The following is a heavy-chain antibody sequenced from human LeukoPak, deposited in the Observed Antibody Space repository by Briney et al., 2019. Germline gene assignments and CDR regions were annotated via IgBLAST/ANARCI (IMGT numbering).Heavy chain of an antibody. CDR2: IHYSGST. CDR3: ARAHTSRATGALLNYYYGMDV. J-gene: IGHJ6*02. V-gene: IGHV4-59*01. CDR1: GGSISSYY. D-gene: IGHD2-8*02. Sequence: SETLSLTCTVSGGSISSYYWSWIRQPPGKGLEWIGYIHYSGSTNYNPSLKSRVTISVDTSKNPFSLTLSSVTAADTAVYSCARAHTSRATGALLNYYYGMDVWGQGTPVTVSS.